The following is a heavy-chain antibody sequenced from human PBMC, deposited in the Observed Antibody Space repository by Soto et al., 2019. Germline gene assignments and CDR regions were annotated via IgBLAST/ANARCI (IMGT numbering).Heavy chain of an antibody. D-gene: IGHD5-12*01. V-gene: IGHV4-30-2*01. Sequence: SETLSLTCAVSGGSISSGGYSWSWIRQPPGKGLEWIGYIYHSGSTYYNPSLKSRVTISVDRSKNQFSLKLSSVPAADTAVYYCARGSDSGLDYWGQGTLVTVSS. CDR1: GGSISSGGYS. CDR2: IYHSGST. J-gene: IGHJ4*02. CDR3: ARGSDSGLDY.